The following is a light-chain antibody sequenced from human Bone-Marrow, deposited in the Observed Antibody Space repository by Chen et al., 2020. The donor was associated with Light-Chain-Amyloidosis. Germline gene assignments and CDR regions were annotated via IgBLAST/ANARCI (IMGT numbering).Light chain of an antibody. V-gene: IGLV2-14*01. Sequence: QSALTQPASVSGSPGQSTTISCTGTSSDVGGDNHVSWYQQHPDKAPKLMIYEVTHRPSWVPDRFSGSKSDNTASMIISGLQTEDEADYFCRSYTITNTLVFGSGTRVTVL. CDR2: EVT. CDR1: SSDVGGDNH. CDR3: RSYTITNTLV. J-gene: IGLJ1*01.